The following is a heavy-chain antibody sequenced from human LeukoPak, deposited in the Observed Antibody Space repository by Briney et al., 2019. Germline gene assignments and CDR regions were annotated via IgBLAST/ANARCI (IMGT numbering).Heavy chain of an antibody. CDR3: ASRGYCSSTSCYLPYGMDV. CDR2: IYYSGST. D-gene: IGHD2-2*01. Sequence: SETLSLTCTVSGGSVSSGSYYWSWIRQPPGKGLEWIGYIYYSGSTNYNPSLKSRVTISVDTSKNQFSLKLSSVTAADTAVYYCASRGYCSSTSCYLPYGMDVWGQGTTVTVSS. V-gene: IGHV4-61*01. CDR1: GGSVSSGSYY. J-gene: IGHJ6*02.